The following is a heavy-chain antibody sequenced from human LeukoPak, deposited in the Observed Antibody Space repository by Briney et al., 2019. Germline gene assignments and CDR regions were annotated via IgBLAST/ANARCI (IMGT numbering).Heavy chain of an antibody. D-gene: IGHD3-10*01. CDR3: TIRRYGSGSYVWFDP. J-gene: IGHJ5*02. CDR2: IYHSGST. V-gene: IGHV4-34*03. Sequence: SETLSLTCAVYGGSFSGYYWSWIRQPPGKGLEWIGSIYHSGSTCYNPSLKSRVTISVDTSKNQFSLKLSSVTAADTAVYYCTIRRYGSGSYVWFDPWGQGTLVTVSS. CDR1: GGSFSGYY.